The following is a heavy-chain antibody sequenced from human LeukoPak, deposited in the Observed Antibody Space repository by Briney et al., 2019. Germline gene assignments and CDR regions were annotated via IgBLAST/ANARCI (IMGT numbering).Heavy chain of an antibody. J-gene: IGHJ4*02. CDR3: ARSHDHLWGNYPDY. D-gene: IGHD3-16*02. CDR1: GGSIDSTNW. CDR2: IHHDGRI. V-gene: IGHV4/OR15-8*01. Sequence: SQTLSLTCDVSGGSIDSTNWWNWVRQPPGQGLEWIGEIHHDGRINYNPSLKSRVTLSVDKSKNQFSLRLNSVTAADTAMYYCARSHDHLWGNYPDYWGQGTLVTVSS.